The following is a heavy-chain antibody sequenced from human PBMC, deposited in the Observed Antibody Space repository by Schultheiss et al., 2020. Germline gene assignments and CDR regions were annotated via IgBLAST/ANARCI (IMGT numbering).Heavy chain of an antibody. J-gene: IGHJ6*02. Sequence: GGSLRLSCAASGFTFSSYGMHWVRQAPGKGLEWVAVISYDGSNKYYADSVKGRFTISRDNSKNTLYLQMNSLRAEDTAVYYCARANGDYDYYGIDVWGQGTLGTVSS. CDR1: GFTFSSYG. CDR2: ISYDGSNK. D-gene: IGHD4-17*01. CDR3: ARANGDYDYYGIDV. V-gene: IGHV3-30*03.